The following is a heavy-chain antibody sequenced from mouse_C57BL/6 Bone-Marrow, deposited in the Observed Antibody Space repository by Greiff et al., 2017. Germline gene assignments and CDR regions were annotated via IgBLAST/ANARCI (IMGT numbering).Heavy chain of an antibody. D-gene: IGHD2-1*01. J-gene: IGHJ4*01. Sequence: VQLQQSGPELVKPGASVKISCKASGYTFTDYYMNWVKQSHGKSLEWIGDINPNNGGTSYNQKFKGKATLTVDKSSSTAYMELRSLTSEDSAVYYCLLPGNYYAMDYWGQGTSVTVSS. CDR1: GYTFTDYY. CDR3: LLPGNYYAMDY. V-gene: IGHV1-26*01. CDR2: INPNNGGT.